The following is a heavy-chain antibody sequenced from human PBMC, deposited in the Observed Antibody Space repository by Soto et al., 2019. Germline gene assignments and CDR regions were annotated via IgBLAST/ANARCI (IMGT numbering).Heavy chain of an antibody. D-gene: IGHD1-26*01. Sequence: QVQLVESGGGVVQPGRSLRLFCAASGFTFNSFTMHWVRQAPGKGLEWVAVISHDGSHKYSADSVKGRFTISRDDSKNTLYLQMSSLRVEDTAIYYCATWEERYFQDWGQGTLVTVSS. CDR2: ISHDGSHK. J-gene: IGHJ1*01. V-gene: IGHV3-30-3*01. CDR3: ATWEERYFQD. CDR1: GFTFNSFT.